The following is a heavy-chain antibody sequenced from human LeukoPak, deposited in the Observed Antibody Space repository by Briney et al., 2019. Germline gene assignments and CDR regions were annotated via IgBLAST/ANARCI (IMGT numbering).Heavy chain of an antibody. D-gene: IGHD4-17*01. V-gene: IGHV1-2*02. Sequence: ASVKVSCKASGYTFTGYYMHWVRQAPGQGLEWMGWINPNSGGTNYAQKFQGRVTMTRDTSISTAYMELSRLRSDDTAVYYCAKTTVTQEDDASDIWGQGTMVTVSS. J-gene: IGHJ3*02. CDR2: INPNSGGT. CDR1: GYTFTGYY. CDR3: AKTTVTQEDDASDI.